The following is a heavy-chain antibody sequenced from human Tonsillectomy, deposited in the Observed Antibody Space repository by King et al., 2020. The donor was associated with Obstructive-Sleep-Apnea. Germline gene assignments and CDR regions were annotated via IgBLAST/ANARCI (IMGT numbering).Heavy chain of an antibody. CDR1: GYSFSTYW. D-gene: IGHD5-12*01. Sequence: QLVQSGAEVKKSGESLRISCKGSGYSFSTYWIGWVRQMPGKGLEWMGIIYPGDSDTRYSPSFQGQVTISADKSISSAYLQWSSLKASDTAMYYCARGYDRNYFDYWAREPWSPSPQ. CDR3: ARGYDRNYFDY. CDR2: IYPGDSDT. J-gene: IGHJ4*02. V-gene: IGHV5-51*01.